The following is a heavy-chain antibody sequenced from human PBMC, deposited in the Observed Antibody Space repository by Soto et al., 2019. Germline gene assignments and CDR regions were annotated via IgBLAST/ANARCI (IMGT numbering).Heavy chain of an antibody. V-gene: IGHV4-4*09. D-gene: IGHD4-4*01. Sequence: QLQESGPGLVKPSETLSLTCTVSGASISSFCWTWIRQPPGQGLEWIGYICTGGTTKYNPSLKSRVTMSVGTSKTQFSLKLTSVTAADTAVYYCARVGSKSFYYATDVWGQGTTVTVSS. CDR3: ARVGSKSFYYATDV. J-gene: IGHJ6*02. CDR2: ICTGGTT. CDR1: GASISSFC.